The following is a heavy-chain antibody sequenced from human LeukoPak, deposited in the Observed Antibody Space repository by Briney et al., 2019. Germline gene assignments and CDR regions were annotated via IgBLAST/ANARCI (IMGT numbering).Heavy chain of an antibody. CDR1: GFTFSRYW. V-gene: IGHV3-7*01. D-gene: IGHD6-19*01. CDR2: IKQDGSEK. CDR3: ASVAVADTTDY. Sequence: GGSLRLSCAASGFTFSRYWMNWVRQAPGKGLEWVANIKQDGSEKYYVDSVKGRFTISRDNAKNSLYLQMNSLRADDTAVYYCASVAVADTTDYWGQGTLVTVSS. J-gene: IGHJ4*02.